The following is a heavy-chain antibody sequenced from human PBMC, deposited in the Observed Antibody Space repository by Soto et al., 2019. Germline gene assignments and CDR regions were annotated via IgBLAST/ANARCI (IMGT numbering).Heavy chain of an antibody. CDR1: GFAVSSKY. V-gene: IGHV3-53*01. CDR3: VRNTGWPGFDS. J-gene: IGHJ4*02. D-gene: IGHD6-19*01. CDR2: IYGGGTT. Sequence: EVQLVESGGGLIQPGGSLRLSCAASGFAVSSKYMTWVRQAPGKGLEWVSVIYGGGTTYYADSVKGRFTISRDTSKNTLYLQMNSLRAEDTALYYCVRNTGWPGFDSWGQGTLVTVSS.